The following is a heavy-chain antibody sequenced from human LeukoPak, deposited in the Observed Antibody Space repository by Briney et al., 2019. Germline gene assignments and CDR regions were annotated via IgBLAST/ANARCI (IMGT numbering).Heavy chain of an antibody. J-gene: IGHJ4*02. Sequence: PGGSLRLSCAASGFTFSSYWMSWARQAPGKGLEWVANIKQDGSDKYYVDSVKGRFTISRDNSKNTLYLQMNSLRAEDTAVYYCAKGPYSGYVFDYWGQGTLVTVSS. CDR1: GFTFSSYW. CDR2: IKQDGSDK. V-gene: IGHV3-7*03. CDR3: AKGPYSGYVFDY. D-gene: IGHD5-12*01.